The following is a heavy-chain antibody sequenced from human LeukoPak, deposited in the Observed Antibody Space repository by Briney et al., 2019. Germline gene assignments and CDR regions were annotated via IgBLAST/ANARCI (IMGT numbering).Heavy chain of an antibody. Sequence: ASVKVSCKASGYTFTSYDINWVRQATGQGLGWMGWMNPNSGNTGYAQKFQGRVTMTRNTSISTAYMELSSLRSEDTAVYYCARAGYSSGWYEVDYWGQGTLVTVSS. D-gene: IGHD6-19*01. CDR2: MNPNSGNT. V-gene: IGHV1-8*01. J-gene: IGHJ4*02. CDR3: ARAGYSSGWYEVDY. CDR1: GYTFTSYD.